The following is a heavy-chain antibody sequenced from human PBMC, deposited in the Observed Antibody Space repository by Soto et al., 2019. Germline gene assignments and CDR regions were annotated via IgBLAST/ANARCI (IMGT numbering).Heavy chain of an antibody. CDR3: ARSVAVPGAHIDY. CDR1: GGSISGSY. J-gene: IGHJ4*02. V-gene: IGHV4-59*01. Sequence: ASETLSLTCSVSGGSISGSYWSWIRQSPGKGLEWLGYVYYTGSTNYSPSLRSRVSISVDTSRNEFSLRLSSVTAADTAVYFCARSVAVPGAHIDYWGQGTQVTVSS. CDR2: VYYTGST. D-gene: IGHD6-19*01.